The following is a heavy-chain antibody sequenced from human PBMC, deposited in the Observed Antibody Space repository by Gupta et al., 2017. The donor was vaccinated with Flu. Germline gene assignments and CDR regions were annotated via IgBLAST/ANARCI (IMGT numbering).Heavy chain of an antibody. Sequence: EVQLVESGGGLVQPGRSLRLSCAASGFTFDDYAMHWVRQAPGKGLEWVSGISWNSGSIGYADSVKGRFTISRDNAKNSLYLQMNSLRAEDTALYYCAKSHQFTMIVGSPFDYWGQGTLVTVSS. D-gene: IGHD3-22*01. J-gene: IGHJ4*02. CDR1: GFTFDDYA. CDR3: AKSHQFTMIVGSPFDY. V-gene: IGHV3-9*01. CDR2: ISWNSGSI.